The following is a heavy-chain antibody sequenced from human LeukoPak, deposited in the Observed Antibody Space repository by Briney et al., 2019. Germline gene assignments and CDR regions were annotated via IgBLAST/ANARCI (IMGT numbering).Heavy chain of an antibody. CDR3: ARRIAYYFDY. CDR2: IYYSGST. V-gene: IGHV4-39*01. Sequence: SETLSLTCTVSGGSISSYYWSWIRQPPGKGLEWIGSIYYSGSTYYNPSLKSRVTISVDTSKNQFSLKLSSVTAADTAVYYCARRIAYYFDYWGQGTLVTVSS. J-gene: IGHJ4*02. CDR1: GGSISSYY.